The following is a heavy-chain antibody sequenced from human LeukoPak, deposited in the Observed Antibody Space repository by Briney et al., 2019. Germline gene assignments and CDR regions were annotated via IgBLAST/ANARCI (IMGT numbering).Heavy chain of an antibody. V-gene: IGHV4-39*07. J-gene: IGHJ4*02. CDR1: GGSISSSSYY. CDR2: IYYSGST. Sequence: SETLSLTCTVSGGSISSSSYYWGWIRQPPGKRLEWIGSIYYSGSTYYNPSLKSRVTISVDTSKNQFSLKLSSVTAADTAVYYCARADIVVVPAAIRGAAFDYWGQGTLLTVSS. CDR3: ARADIVVVPAAIRGAAFDY. D-gene: IGHD2-2*02.